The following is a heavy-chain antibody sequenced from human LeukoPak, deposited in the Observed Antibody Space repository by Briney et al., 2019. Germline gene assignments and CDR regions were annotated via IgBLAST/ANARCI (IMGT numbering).Heavy chain of an antibody. CDR3: AGGGEAARSLAY. V-gene: IGHV3-66*02. CDR2: IYNGGTT. CDR1: GVTSNY. Sequence: GGSLRLSCAASGVTSNYITWVRQAPGKGLGWVSVIYNGGTTYYADSVKGRFTISRDNSKSTLFVYLQMNSLRTDDTALYYCAGGGEAARSLAYWGQGALVTVSS. D-gene: IGHD6-6*01. J-gene: IGHJ4*02.